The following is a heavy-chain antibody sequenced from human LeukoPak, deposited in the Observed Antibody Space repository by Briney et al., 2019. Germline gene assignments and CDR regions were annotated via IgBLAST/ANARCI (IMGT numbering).Heavy chain of an antibody. CDR2: ISGSGGST. CDR1: GFTFSSYA. D-gene: IGHD6-19*01. J-gene: IGHJ4*02. CDR3: AKVLGVAVAGTVDY. Sequence: GGSPRLSCAASGFTFSSYAMSWVRQAPGKGLEWVSAISGSGGSTYYADSVKGRFTISRDNSKNTLYLQMNSLRAEDTAVYYCAKVLGVAVAGTVDYWGQGTLVTVSS. V-gene: IGHV3-23*01.